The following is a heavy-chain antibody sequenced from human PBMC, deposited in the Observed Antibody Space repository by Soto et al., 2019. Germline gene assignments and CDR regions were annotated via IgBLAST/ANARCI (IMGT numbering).Heavy chain of an antibody. CDR3: AKDQRWLQEGDIDY. V-gene: IGHV3-30*18. CDR1: GFIFSSHS. Sequence: PGGSLRLSCVASGFIFSSHSMNWVRQAPGKGLEWVAVISYDGSNKYYADSVKGRFTISRDNSKNTLYLQMNSLRAEDTAVYYCAKDQRWLQEGDIDYWGQGTLVTVSS. D-gene: IGHD5-12*01. CDR2: ISYDGSNK. J-gene: IGHJ4*02.